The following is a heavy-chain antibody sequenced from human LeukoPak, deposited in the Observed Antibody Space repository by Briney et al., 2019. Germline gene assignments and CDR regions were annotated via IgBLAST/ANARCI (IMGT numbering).Heavy chain of an antibody. CDR2: IWYDGSNK. CDR1: GVTFGSSG. V-gene: IGHV3-33*01. D-gene: IGHD4-23*01. Sequence: PGRSLRLTCAASGVTFGSSGMHWVRQAPGKGPEWVAVIWYDGSNKYYAHSVKGRFTISRDNSKNTLYLQMNSLRAEDTALYYCARDPSAGGGNYLENWGQGTLVTVSS. CDR3: ARDPSAGGGNYLEN. J-gene: IGHJ4*02.